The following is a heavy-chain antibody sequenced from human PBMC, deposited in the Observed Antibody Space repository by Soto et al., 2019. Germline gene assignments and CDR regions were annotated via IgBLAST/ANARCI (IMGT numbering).Heavy chain of an antibody. V-gene: IGHV4-30-4*01. CDR2: IYYSGST. J-gene: IGHJ6*02. D-gene: IGHD1-20*01. Sequence: PSETLSLTCTVSGGSISSGDYYWSWIRQPPGKGLEWIGYIYYSGSTYYNPSLKSRVTISVDTSKNQFSLKLSSVTAADTGVYYCDRDLKNNWNDGGGHYYYGMDVWGQGTTVTVSS. CDR1: GGSISSGDYY. CDR3: DRDLKNNWNDGGGHYYYGMDV.